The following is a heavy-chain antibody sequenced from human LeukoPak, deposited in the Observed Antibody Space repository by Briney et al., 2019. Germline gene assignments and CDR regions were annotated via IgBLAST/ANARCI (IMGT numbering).Heavy chain of an antibody. CDR3: AHTSGNYYDRIRSEYYFDD. CDR2: IYWNDDK. Sequence: SGPTLVNPTQTLTLTCTFSGFSLSTSGVGVGWIRQPPGKALEWLALIYWNDDKRYSPSLKSRLTITKDTSKNQVVLTMTNMDPVDTATYYCAHTSGNYYDRIRSEYYFDDWGQGTLVTVSS. V-gene: IGHV2-5*01. CDR1: GFSLSTSGVG. J-gene: IGHJ4*02. D-gene: IGHD3-22*01.